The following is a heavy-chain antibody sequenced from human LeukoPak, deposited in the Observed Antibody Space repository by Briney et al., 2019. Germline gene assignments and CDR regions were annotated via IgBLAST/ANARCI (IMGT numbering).Heavy chain of an antibody. CDR3: ARAVVPAAPAYYYYYYMDV. J-gene: IGHJ6*03. V-gene: IGHV3-48*04. CDR2: ISSSSSTI. D-gene: IGHD2-2*01. Sequence: GGSLRLSCAASGFTFSSYSMNWVRQAPGKGLEWVSYISSSSSTIYYADSVKGRFTISRDNAKNSLYLQMNSLRAEDTAVYYCARAVVPAAPAYYYYYYMDVWGKGTTVTVSS. CDR1: GFTFSSYS.